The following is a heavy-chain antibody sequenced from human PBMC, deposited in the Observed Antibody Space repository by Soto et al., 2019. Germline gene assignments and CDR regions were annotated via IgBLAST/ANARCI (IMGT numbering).Heavy chain of an antibody. CDR1: GFTFTSYA. CDR3: TQDGGSRDWLTVN. V-gene: IGHV3-23*01. J-gene: IGHJ4*02. Sequence: EVQLLESGGDLVQPGGSLRLSCAASGFTFTSYAMSWIRQAPGKGLEWVSAITGGDDNTYNADSVKGRFTISRDNSKNTLYLQMNSMRAEDTAFYYCTQDGGSRDWLTVNWGQGTLVTVSS. D-gene: IGHD3-9*01. CDR2: ITGGDDNT.